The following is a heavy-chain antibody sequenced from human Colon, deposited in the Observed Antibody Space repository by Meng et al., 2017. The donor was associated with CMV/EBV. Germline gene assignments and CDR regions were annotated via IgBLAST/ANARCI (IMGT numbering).Heavy chain of an antibody. D-gene: IGHD3-3*01. J-gene: IGHJ5*02. V-gene: IGHV5-51*01. Sequence: YWIGWVRQMPGKGLEWMGIIYPGDSDTRYSPSFQGQVTISADKSISTAYLQWSSLKASDTAMYYCARVGNDFWSGYYNCFDPWGQETLVTVSS. CDR1: YW. CDR2: IYPGDSDT. CDR3: ARVGNDFWSGYYNCFDP.